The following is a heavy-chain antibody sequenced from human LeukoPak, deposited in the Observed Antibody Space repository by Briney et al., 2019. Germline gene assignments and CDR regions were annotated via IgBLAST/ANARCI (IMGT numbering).Heavy chain of an antibody. CDR2: IRYNGSNK. D-gene: IGHD4-17*01. Sequence: GGSLRLSCAASGFTFSNYGMHWVRQAPGKGLEGVAFIRYNGSNKYYADSVKGRFTISRDNSKNTLYLQMNSLRAEDTAVYYCARDSRPPRNTVTQPGRLDYWGQGTLVTVSS. J-gene: IGHJ4*02. CDR1: GFTFSNYG. CDR3: ARDSRPPRNTVTQPGRLDY. V-gene: IGHV3-30*02.